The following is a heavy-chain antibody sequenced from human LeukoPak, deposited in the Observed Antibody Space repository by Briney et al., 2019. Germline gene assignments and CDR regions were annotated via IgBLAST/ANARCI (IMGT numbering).Heavy chain of an antibody. J-gene: IGHJ4*02. V-gene: IGHV3-74*01. D-gene: IGHD6-19*01. CDR2: INSDGSST. CDR3: AREVYSSGWSSFDY. Sequence: GGSLRLSCAASGFTFSSYWMHWVRQAPGKGLVWVSRINSDGSSTIHADSVKGRFTISRDSAKSTLYLQMNSLRAEDTAVYYCAREVYSSGWSSFDYWGQGTLVTVSS. CDR1: GFTFSSYW.